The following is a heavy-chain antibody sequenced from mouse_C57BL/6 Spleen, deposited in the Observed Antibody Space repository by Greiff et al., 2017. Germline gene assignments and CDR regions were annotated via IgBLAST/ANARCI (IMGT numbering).Heavy chain of an antibody. Sequence: VQLQQSGPELVKPGASVKISCKASGYAFSSSWMNWVKQRPGKGLEWIGRIYPGDGDTNYNGKFKGKATLTADKSSSTVYFCALHYDGSSYPYWYFDVWGTGTTVTVSS. D-gene: IGHD1-1*01. V-gene: IGHV1-82*01. CDR1: GYAFSSSW. CDR3: DV. J-gene: IGHJ1*03. CDR2: IYPGDGDT.